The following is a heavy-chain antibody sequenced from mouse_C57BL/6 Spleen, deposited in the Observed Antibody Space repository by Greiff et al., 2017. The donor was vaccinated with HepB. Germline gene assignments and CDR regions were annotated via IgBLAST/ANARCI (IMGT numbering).Heavy chain of an antibody. Sequence: VQLQESGAELVKPGASVKLSCKASGYTFTSYWMHWVKQRPGQGLEWIGMIHPNSGSTNYNEKFKSKATLTVDKSSSTAYMQLSSLTSEDSAVYYCARRGFTTVVATDYWGQGTTLTVSS. CDR2: IHPNSGST. V-gene: IGHV1-64*01. CDR3: ARRGFTTVVATDY. D-gene: IGHD1-1*01. CDR1: GYTFTSYW. J-gene: IGHJ2*01.